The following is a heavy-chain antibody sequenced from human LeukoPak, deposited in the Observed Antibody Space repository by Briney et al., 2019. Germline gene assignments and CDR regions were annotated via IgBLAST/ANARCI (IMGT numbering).Heavy chain of an antibody. V-gene: IGHV3-33*01. CDR2: IWYDGSNK. CDR1: GFTFSSYG. J-gene: IGHJ4*02. D-gene: IGHD3-22*01. Sequence: PGGSLRLSCAASGFTFSSYGMHWVRQAPGKGLEWVAVIWYDGSNKYYADSVKGRFTISRDNSKNTLYLQMNSLRAEDTAVYYCARIPDYYDSSGPFDYWGQGTLVTVSS. CDR3: ARIPDYYDSSGPFDY.